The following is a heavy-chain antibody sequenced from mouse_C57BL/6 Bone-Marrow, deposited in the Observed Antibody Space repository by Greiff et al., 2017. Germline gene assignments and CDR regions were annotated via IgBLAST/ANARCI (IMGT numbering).Heavy chain of an antibody. J-gene: IGHJ3*01. CDR2: IDPSDSET. D-gene: IGHD1-1*01. CDR1: GYTFTSYW. V-gene: IGHV1-52*01. Sequence: QVQLQQPGAELVRPGSSVKLSCKASGYTFTSYWMHWVKQRPIQGLEWIGNIDPSDSETHYNQKFKDKATLTVDKSSSTAYMQLSSLTSEDSAVYYCAIYGSRAWFAYWGQGTLVTVSA. CDR3: AIYGSRAWFAY.